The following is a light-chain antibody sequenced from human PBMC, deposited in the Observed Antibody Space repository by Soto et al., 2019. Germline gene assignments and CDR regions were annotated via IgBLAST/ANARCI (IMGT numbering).Light chain of an antibody. CDR1: QSVSNNY. CDR2: GAS. V-gene: IGKV3-20*01. CDR3: QQYCSSPST. Sequence: IVMTQSPGTLSSSPGERATLSCRASQSVSNNYLAWYQQKPGHAPRLLIYGASNRATGIPDRFSGSGSGTDFTLTISRLEPEDFAVYYCQQYCSSPSTFGQGTKLEIK. J-gene: IGKJ2*01.